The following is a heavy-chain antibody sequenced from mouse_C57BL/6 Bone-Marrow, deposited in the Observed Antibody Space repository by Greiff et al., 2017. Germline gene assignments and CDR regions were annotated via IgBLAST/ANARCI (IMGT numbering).Heavy chain of an antibody. V-gene: IGHV14-4*01. J-gene: IGHJ4*01. CDR2: IDPENGDT. D-gene: IGHD2-3*01. CDR3: TTGWLPHYYAMDY. Sequence: VQLQQSGAELVRPGASVKLSCTASGFNIKDDYMHWVKQRPEQGLEWIGWIDPENGDTEYASKFQGKAPITADPSSNTAYLQLSSLTSEDIAVYYCTTGWLPHYYAMDYWGQGTSVTVSS. CDR1: GFNIKDDY.